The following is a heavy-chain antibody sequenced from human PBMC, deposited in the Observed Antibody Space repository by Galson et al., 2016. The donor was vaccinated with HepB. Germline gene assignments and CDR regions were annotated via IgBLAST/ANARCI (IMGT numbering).Heavy chain of an antibody. CDR2: IYTTGTI. CDR3: VRVDPYYFYGVDV. Sequence: VQLQESGPGLVKPSQTLSLTCSVSGDSVSSGNYFWNWIRQPAGKGLEWIGRIYTTGTINYNPSLKSRVTLSLDTSNNQFSLRLTSLTAADSAVYYCVRVDPYYFYGVDVWGQGTTVTVSS. V-gene: IGHV4-61*02. CDR1: GDSVSSGNYF. J-gene: IGHJ6*02.